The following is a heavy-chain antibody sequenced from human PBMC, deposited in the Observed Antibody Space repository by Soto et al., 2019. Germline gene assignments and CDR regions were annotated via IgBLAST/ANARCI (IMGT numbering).Heavy chain of an antibody. D-gene: IGHD5-18*01. Sequence: SLRLSCAASGFTFSRYAMHWVRQGPGKGLEWVAVISYDGSNKYYADSVKGRFTISRDNSKNTLYLQMNSLRAEDTAVYYFANLSVDTAMFFDYWGQGNLVT. CDR2: ISYDGSNK. CDR3: ANLSVDTAMFFDY. J-gene: IGHJ4*02. V-gene: IGHV3-30*18. CDR1: GFTFSRYA.